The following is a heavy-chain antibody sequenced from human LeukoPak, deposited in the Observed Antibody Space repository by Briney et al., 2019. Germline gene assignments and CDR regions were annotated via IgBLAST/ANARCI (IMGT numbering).Heavy chain of an antibody. V-gene: IGHV4-30-2*01. D-gene: IGHD3-22*01. CDR3: AKYVDYDSSGYYSNWFDP. J-gene: IGHJ5*02. CDR2: IYHSGST. Sequence: SGTLSLTCAVSGGPISSGGYYWSWIRQPPGKGLEWIGYIYHSGSTYYNPSLKSRVTISVDRSKNQFSLKLSSVTAADTAVYYCAKYVDYDSSGYYSNWFDPWGQGTLVTVSS. CDR1: GGPISSGGYY.